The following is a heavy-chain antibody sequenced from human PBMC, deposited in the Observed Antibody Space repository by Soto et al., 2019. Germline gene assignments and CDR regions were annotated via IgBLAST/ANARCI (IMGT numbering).Heavy chain of an antibody. CDR2: IIPILGIV. CDR1: GDTFNTYS. D-gene: IGHD1-26*01. CDR3: AKRDGRLVESTWNHDYALDV. Sequence: QVQLVQSGAEVKKPGSSVKVSCKASGDTFNTYSINWVRQAPGQGLEWMGEIIPILGIVDYAQRFQGRVTITADRSTNTAYMELSSLRSEDTAVYYCAKRDGRLVESTWNHDYALDVWGQGTTVTVSS. V-gene: IGHV1-69*02. J-gene: IGHJ6*02.